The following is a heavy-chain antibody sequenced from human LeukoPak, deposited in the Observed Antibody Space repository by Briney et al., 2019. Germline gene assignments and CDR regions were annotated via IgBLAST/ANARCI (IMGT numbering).Heavy chain of an antibody. J-gene: IGHJ4*02. V-gene: IGHV3-48*04. CDR2: ISSSGSTI. CDR3: ARRGYHDYSGFDY. CDR1: GFTFSSYS. Sequence: GGSLRLSCAASGFTFSSYSMNWVRQAPGKGLEWVSYISSSGSTIYYADSVKGRFTISRDNSKNSLYLQMKSLRAEDTALYYCARRGYHDYSGFDYWGQGTLVTVSS. D-gene: IGHD1-26*01.